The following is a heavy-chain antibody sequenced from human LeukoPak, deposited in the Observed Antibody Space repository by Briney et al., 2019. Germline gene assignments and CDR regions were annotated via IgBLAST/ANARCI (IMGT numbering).Heavy chain of an antibody. Sequence: ASVKVSCKASGYTFTSYGISWVRQAPGQGLEWMGWISAYKGNTNYAQKLQGRVTMTTDTSTSTAYMELRSLRSDDTAVYYCARMGLVRGWPNWFDPWGQGTLVTVSS. CDR1: GYTFTSYG. D-gene: IGHD6-19*01. CDR3: ARMGLVRGWPNWFDP. J-gene: IGHJ5*02. CDR2: ISAYKGNT. V-gene: IGHV1-18*01.